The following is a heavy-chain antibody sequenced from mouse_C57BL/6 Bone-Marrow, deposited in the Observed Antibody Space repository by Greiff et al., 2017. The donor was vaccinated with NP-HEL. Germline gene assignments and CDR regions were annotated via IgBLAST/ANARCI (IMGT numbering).Heavy chain of an antibody. Sequence: VQLQQSGTVLVRPGASVKMSCKTSGYTFTSYWMHWVKQRPGQGLEWIGAIYPGNSDTSYNQKFKGKATLTAVTSASTAYMELSSLTYEDSAVFYGTRSNTQVFDYWGQGTTLTVSS. D-gene: IGHD3-2*02. CDR1: GYTFTSYW. CDR3: TRSNTQVFDY. CDR2: IYPGNSDT. V-gene: IGHV1-5*01. J-gene: IGHJ2*01.